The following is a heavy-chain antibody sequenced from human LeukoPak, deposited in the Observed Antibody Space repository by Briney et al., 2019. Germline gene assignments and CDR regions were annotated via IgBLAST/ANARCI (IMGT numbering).Heavy chain of an antibody. D-gene: IGHD3-22*01. CDR1: GGTFSSYP. V-gene: IGHV1-69*05. CDR3: AARGMDYYDSSGYPPPLDY. CDR2: IPVFGTA. Sequence: SVKVSCKASGGTFSSYPISWVRQAPGQGLEWMGGIPVFGTANYAQKFQERVTITRDMSTSTAYMELSSLRSEDTAVYYCAARGMDYYDSSGYPPPLDYWGQGTLVTVSS. J-gene: IGHJ4*02.